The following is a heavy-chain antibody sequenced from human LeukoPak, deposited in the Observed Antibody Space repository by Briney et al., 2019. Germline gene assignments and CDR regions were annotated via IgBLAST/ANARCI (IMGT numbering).Heavy chain of an antibody. D-gene: IGHD4-17*01. CDR2: IYSGGST. J-gene: IGHJ4*02. V-gene: IGHV3-66*01. CDR1: GFTVSSNY. CDR3: ARGPNGYGDYAELGY. Sequence: PGGSLRLSCAASGFTVSSNYMSWVRQAPGKGLEWVSVIYSGGSTYYADSVKGRFTISRDNSKNTLYLQMNSLRAEDTAVYYCARGPNGYGDYAELGYWGQGTLVTVSS.